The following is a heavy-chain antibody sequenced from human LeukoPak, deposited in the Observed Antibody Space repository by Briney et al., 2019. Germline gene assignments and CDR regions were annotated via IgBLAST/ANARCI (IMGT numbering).Heavy chain of an antibody. CDR3: ATGTIRETYYYDSSGYFFDY. D-gene: IGHD3-22*01. Sequence: PSETLSLTCTVSGGSISSGGHYWSWIRQPPGKGLEWIGYIYHSGSTYYNPSLKSRVTISVDRSKNQFSLKLSSVTAADTAVYYCATGTIRETYYYDSSGYFFDYWGQGTLVTVSS. V-gene: IGHV4-30-2*01. CDR1: GGSISSGGHY. J-gene: IGHJ4*02. CDR2: IYHSGST.